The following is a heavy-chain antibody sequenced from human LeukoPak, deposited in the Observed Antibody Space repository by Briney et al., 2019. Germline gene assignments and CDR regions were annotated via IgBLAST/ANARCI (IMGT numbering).Heavy chain of an antibody. V-gene: IGHV3-30*02. Sequence: PGGSLRLSCAASGFTFSNYAMHWVRQAPGKGLEWVAFIRYDGSNKYYADSVKGRFTISRDNSKNTLYLQMNSLRAEDTAVYYCAKDSSYYYDSSGYYFDYWGQGTLVTVSS. CDR2: IRYDGSNK. D-gene: IGHD3-22*01. CDR3: AKDSSYYYDSSGYYFDY. CDR1: GFTFSNYA. J-gene: IGHJ4*02.